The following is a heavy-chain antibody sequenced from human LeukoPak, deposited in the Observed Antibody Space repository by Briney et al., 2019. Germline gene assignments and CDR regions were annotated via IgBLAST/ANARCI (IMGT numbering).Heavy chain of an antibody. CDR2: IHHSGAT. D-gene: IGHD1-26*01. J-gene: IGHJ4*02. CDR3: ARYSGSPYWYLDH. V-gene: IGHV4-59*01. CDR1: GGSIGNYY. Sequence: PSETLSLTCTVSGGSIGNYYWTWIRQPPGKGLEWIGHIHHSGATKYNASPESRVTMSVDTSKNQFSLKLNSVTAADTAVYHCARYSGSPYWYLDHWGQGVLVTVSS.